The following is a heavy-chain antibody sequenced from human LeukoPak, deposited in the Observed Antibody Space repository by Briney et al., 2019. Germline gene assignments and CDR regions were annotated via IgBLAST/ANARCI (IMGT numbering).Heavy chain of an antibody. CDR3: ASKATIDY. J-gene: IGHJ4*02. CDR2: INPNSGGT. D-gene: IGHD5-12*01. Sequence: GASVKVSCKASGYTFTGYYMHWVRQAPGQGLEWMGWINPNSGGTNYAQKIQGRVTMTRDTSISTAYMELSRLRSDDTAVYYCASKATIDYWGQGTLVTVSS. V-gene: IGHV1-2*02. CDR1: GYTFTGYY.